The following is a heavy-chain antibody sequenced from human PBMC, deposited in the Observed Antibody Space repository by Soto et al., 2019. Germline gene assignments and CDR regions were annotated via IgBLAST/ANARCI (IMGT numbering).Heavy chain of an antibody. V-gene: IGHV1-69*13. CDR1: GGTFSSYA. CDR2: IIPIFGTA. CDR3: ARPRDGYNYYFDY. J-gene: IGHJ4*02. Sequence: SVKVSCKASGGTFSSYAISWVRQAPGQGLEWMGGIIPIFGTANYAQKFQGRVTITADESTSTAYMELRGLRSDDTAVYYCARPRDGYNYYFDYWGQRTLVTVSS. D-gene: IGHD5-12*01.